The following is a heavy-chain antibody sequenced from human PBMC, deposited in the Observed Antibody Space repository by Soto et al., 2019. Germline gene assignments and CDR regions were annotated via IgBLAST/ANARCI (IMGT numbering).Heavy chain of an antibody. Sequence: QITLNESGPTQVKPRQTLTLTCTFSGFSLTTSGVGVGWIRQSPGKAPEWLALIYWDDDKRYSPSLKRRLTITKDTPKNQVFLTMADLDPADTATYYCAHRVLRTVFGLVTTTAIYFDFWGQGTPVAVSS. CDR3: AHRVLRTVFGLVTTTAIYFDF. D-gene: IGHD3-3*01. CDR1: GFSLTTSGVG. CDR2: IYWDDDK. V-gene: IGHV2-5*02. J-gene: IGHJ4*02.